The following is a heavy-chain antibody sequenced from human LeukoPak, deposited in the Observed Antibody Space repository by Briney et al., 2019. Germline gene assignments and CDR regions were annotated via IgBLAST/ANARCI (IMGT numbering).Heavy chain of an antibody. CDR2: ISSSSINI. Sequence: GGSLRLSCATSGFTFSGYSMNWVRQAPGKGLEWISYISSSSINIHYGDSVKGRFTISRDNAENSLYLQMNSLRAEDTAVYYCARDWGRAFDIWGQGTMVTVSS. D-gene: IGHD3-16*01. CDR1: GFTFSGYS. CDR3: ARDWGRAFDI. J-gene: IGHJ3*02. V-gene: IGHV3-48*01.